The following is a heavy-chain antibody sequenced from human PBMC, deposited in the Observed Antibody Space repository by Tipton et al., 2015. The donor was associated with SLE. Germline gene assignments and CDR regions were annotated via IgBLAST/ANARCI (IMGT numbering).Heavy chain of an antibody. D-gene: IGHD5-18*01. CDR1: GFTFSSYG. CDR3: AKEGYSYGDFDY. J-gene: IGHJ4*02. CDR2: ISGSGGST. V-gene: IGHV3-23*01. Sequence: SLRLSCAASGFTFSSYGMHWVRQAPGKGLEWVSAISGSGGSTYYADSVKGRFTISRDNSKNTLYLQMNSLRAEDTAVYYCAKEGYSYGDFDYWGQGTLVTVSS.